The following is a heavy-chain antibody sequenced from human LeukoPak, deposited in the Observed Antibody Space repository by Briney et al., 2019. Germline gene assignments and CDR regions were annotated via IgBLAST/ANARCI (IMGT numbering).Heavy chain of an antibody. D-gene: IGHD6-19*01. CDR1: GYSINTCW. Sequence: GESLKISCQSSGYSINTCWIAWVRQVPGKGLEWVGIIYPGDSDTSYSPSFQGQVTISADTSISTAYLQWSSLKASDTAMYYCARAWGSGWYYFDYWGQGTLVTVSS. J-gene: IGHJ4*02. CDR2: IYPGDSDT. CDR3: ARAWGSGWYYFDY. V-gene: IGHV5-51*01.